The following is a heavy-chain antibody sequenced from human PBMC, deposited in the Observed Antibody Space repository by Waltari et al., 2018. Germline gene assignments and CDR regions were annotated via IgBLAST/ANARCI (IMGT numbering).Heavy chain of an antibody. CDR1: GDSISHNFF. CDR2: VHQSGRS. D-gene: IGHD2-15*01. J-gene: IGHJ4*02. V-gene: IGHV4-4*02. CDR3: ASDRGRGLYLDS. Sequence: QVQLQESGPGLVKPSGTLSLTCTVPGDSISHNFFWSWVRQSPGKGLEWIGQVHQSGRSNYNPSLESRVTVSMDTSKNQFSLKMTSVTAADTAIYYCASDRGRGLYLDSWGQGTLVTVSP.